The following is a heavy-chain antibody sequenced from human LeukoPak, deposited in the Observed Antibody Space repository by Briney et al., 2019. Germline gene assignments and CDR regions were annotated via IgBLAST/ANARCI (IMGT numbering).Heavy chain of an antibody. CDR3: ARGRGSSWYGGY. CDR2: MNPNSGNT. D-gene: IGHD6-13*01. V-gene: IGHV1-8*01. Sequence: ASVKVTCKAAAYTFTSYDINWVRQATGQGLEWMGWMNPNSGNTGYAQKFQGSVTMTRNTSISTAYMELSSLRSEDPAVYYCARGRGSSWYGGYWGQGTLVTVSS. J-gene: IGHJ4*02. CDR1: AYTFTSYD.